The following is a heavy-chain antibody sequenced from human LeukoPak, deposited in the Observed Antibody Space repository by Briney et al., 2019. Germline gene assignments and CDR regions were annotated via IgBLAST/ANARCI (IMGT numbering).Heavy chain of an antibody. Sequence: GGSLRLSCEVSGSTVNSNYMSWVRQVPGKGLEWVSIIYSGGITYYADSVKGRFTISRDSSKNTVDLQMNSLRVEDTAVYYCARDLSEIGSLYYMDVWGKGTTVTVSS. CDR2: IYSGGIT. J-gene: IGHJ6*03. CDR3: ARDLSEIGSLYYMDV. CDR1: GSTVNSNY. D-gene: IGHD2-21*01. V-gene: IGHV3-66*01.